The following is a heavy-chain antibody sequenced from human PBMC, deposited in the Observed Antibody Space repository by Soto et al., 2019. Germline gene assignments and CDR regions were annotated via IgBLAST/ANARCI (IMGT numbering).Heavy chain of an antibody. Sequence: VGSLRLSCAVSGFTFSDYYMSWIRQAPGKGLEWVSYINGSGLTVYYADSVKGRITISRDNAKNSLYLQMNSLRAEDTAVYYCARSSARPGYYGMDVWGPGTTVTVSS. CDR2: INGSGLTV. D-gene: IGHD3-22*01. CDR3: ARSSARPGYYGMDV. CDR1: GFTFSDYY. V-gene: IGHV3-11*01. J-gene: IGHJ6*02.